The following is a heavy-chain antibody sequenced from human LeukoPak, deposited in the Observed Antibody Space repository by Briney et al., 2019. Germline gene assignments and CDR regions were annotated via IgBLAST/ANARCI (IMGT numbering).Heavy chain of an antibody. CDR1: GGTFSSYA. J-gene: IGHJ3*02. Sequence: ASVKVSCKASGGTFSSYAISWVRQAPGQGLEWMGRIIPILGIANYAQKFQGRVTITADKSTSTAYMELSSLRSEGTAVYYCASDSSGWYRDAFDIWGQGTMVTVSS. CDR3: ASDSSGWYRDAFDI. V-gene: IGHV1-69*04. CDR2: IIPILGIA. D-gene: IGHD6-19*01.